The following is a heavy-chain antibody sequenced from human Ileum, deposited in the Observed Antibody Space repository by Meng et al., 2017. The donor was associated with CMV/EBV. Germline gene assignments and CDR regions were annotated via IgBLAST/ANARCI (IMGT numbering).Heavy chain of an antibody. Sequence: GSLRLSCTVSGGSISSYYWSWIRQPPGKGLEWIGYIYYSLSTNSNASLTSRVTISVDTSKNQFSLKLSSVTAAETVVYYCAIDRETRVADYGMDVWGQGTMVTVSS. V-gene: IGHV4-59*01. D-gene: IGHD3-10*01. J-gene: IGHJ6*02. CDR3: AIDRETRVADYGMDV. CDR2: IYYSLST. CDR1: GGSISSYY.